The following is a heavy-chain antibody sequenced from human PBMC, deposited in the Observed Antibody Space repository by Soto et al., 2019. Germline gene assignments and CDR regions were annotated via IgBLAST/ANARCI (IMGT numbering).Heavy chain of an antibody. CDR1: GFTFSSYG. J-gene: IGHJ5*02. CDR2: IWYDGSKK. CDR3: AREVVKRCGGDCVYNWFDP. Sequence: QVQLVESGGGVVQPGRSLRLSCAASGFTFSSYGMHWVRQAPGKGLEWVAVIWYDGSKKYYADSVKGRFTISRDNSKNTLYLQMNSLSAEDTAVYYCAREVVKRCGGDCVYNWFDPCGQGTLVTVSS. D-gene: IGHD2-21*02. V-gene: IGHV3-33*01.